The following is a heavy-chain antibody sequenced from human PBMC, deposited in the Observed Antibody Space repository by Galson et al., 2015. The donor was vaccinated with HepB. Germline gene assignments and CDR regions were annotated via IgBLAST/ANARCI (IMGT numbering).Heavy chain of an antibody. Sequence: SVKVSCKASGYIFIRYAMNWVRQAPGQGLEWMGWININTGKATYAQGFTGRFVFSLDTSVSTAYLQISSLKAEDTAVYYCARDAYGTNLKYAMDVWGQGTTVTVSS. CDR3: ARDAYGTNLKYAMDV. CDR2: ININTGKA. V-gene: IGHV7-4-1*02. CDR1: GYIFIRYA. J-gene: IGHJ6*02. D-gene: IGHD4-17*01.